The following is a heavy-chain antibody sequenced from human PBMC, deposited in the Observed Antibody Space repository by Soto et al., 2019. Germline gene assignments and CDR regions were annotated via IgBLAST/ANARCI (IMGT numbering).Heavy chain of an antibody. CDR3: ARSPMCQYGEYVRYFDL. CDR1: GFTFSTYW. J-gene: IGHJ2*01. D-gene: IGHD4-17*01. V-gene: IGHV3-7*04. Sequence: PGGSLRLSCAGSGFTFSTYWMSWVRQAPGKGLEWVANIKEDGSEKYYVDSVKGRSTISRDNAMNSLYLQMNSLRAEDTAVYYCARSPMCQYGEYVRYFDLWGSGTMVTVAS. CDR2: IKEDGSEK.